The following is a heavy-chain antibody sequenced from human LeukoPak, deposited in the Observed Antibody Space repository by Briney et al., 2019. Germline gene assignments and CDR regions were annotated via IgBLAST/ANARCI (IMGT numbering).Heavy chain of an antibody. J-gene: IGHJ3*02. CDR3: AREQREAVAGIEVDDAFDI. CDR2: ISYDGSNK. V-gene: IGHV3-30-3*01. CDR1: GFTFSSYA. D-gene: IGHD6-19*01. Sequence: GGSLRLSCAASGFTFSSYAMHWVRQAPGKGLEWVAVISYDGSNKYYADFVKGRFTISRDNSKNTLYLQMNSLSAEDTAVYYCAREQREAVAGIEVDDAFDIWGQGTMVTVSS.